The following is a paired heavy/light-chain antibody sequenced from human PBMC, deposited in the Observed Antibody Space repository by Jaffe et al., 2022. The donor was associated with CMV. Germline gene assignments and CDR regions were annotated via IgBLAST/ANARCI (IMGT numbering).Heavy chain of an antibody. CDR2: IWNDGSNK. V-gene: IGHV3-33*01. J-gene: IGHJ6*02. Sequence: QVQLVESGGGVVQPGGSLRLSCAASGFTFSTYGMYWVRQAPGKGLEWVAVIWNDGSNKYYTDSVKGRFTISRDTSKNTLYLQMNSLTAADTAVYYCARAEGSGSPLVNGMDVWGQGTTVTVSS. CDR3: ARAEGSGSPLVNGMDV. CDR1: GFTFSTYG. D-gene: IGHD3-10*01.
Light chain of an antibody. Sequence: QSVLTQPPSASGTPGQRVTISCSGTSSNIGSNYVYWYQQLPGTAPKLLIYRNDQRPSGVPDRFSGSKSGTSASLAISGLRSEDEADYYCAAWDDSLSVQIGGGTKLTVL. CDR2: RND. V-gene: IGLV1-47*01. J-gene: IGLJ2*01. CDR3: AAWDDSLSVQ. CDR1: SSNIGSNY.